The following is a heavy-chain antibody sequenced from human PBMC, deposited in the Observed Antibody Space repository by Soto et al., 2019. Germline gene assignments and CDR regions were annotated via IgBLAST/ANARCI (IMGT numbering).Heavy chain of an antibody. CDR1: GFTFSSSW. CDR3: ARSAF. CDR2: IKQDGSEK. Sequence: GGSLRLSCAASGFTFSSSWMSWVRQAPGKGPEWVATIKQDGSEKYYVDSVKGRFIISRDNAKNAQYLQMNSLTAEDTAMYYCARSAFWGQGTLVTVSS. V-gene: IGHV3-7*05. J-gene: IGHJ4*02. D-gene: IGHD6-25*01.